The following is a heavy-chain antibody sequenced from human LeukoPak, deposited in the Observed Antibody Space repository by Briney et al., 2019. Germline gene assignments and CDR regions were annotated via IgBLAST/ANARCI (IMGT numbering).Heavy chain of an antibody. J-gene: IGHJ4*02. CDR3: ARQNYGSAPLRY. CDR2: IYHSGTT. CDR1: GGSIRDSNYY. V-gene: IGHV4-39*01. Sequence: SETLSLTCSVSGGSIRDSNYYWGWIRQAPGKGLEWIGSIYHSGTTDYNASLKSRISISVDTSNSQFSLRLNYVTAAETAVYYCARQNYGSAPLRYWGQGTLVTVSS. D-gene: IGHD3-10*01.